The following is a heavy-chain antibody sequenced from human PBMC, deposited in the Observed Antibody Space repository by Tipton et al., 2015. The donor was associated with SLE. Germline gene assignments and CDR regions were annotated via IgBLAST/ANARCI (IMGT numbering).Heavy chain of an antibody. CDR1: GDSISSSDYY. CDR3: ARGVAGYYSFCYMDV. CDR2: INHSVST. J-gene: IGHJ6*03. Sequence: TLSLTCTVSGDSISSSDYYWGWIRQPPGKGLEWIGEINHSVSTNYNPSLKSRVTISIDKSTNQLSLRLNSVTAADTAVYYCARGVAGYYSFCYMDVWGKGTTVTVSS. D-gene: IGHD2-15*01. V-gene: IGHV4-39*07.